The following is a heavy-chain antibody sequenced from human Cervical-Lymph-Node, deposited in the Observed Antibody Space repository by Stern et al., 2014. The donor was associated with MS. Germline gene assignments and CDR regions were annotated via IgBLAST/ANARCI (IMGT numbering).Heavy chain of an antibody. Sequence: EVQLVESGGGVIQPGGSLRLSCTASGFTVSRDYMTWVRQAPGQGLEWLLLRTNVGSSFYTDSVKGRCTISRDDSKNNVYLHMTSLRAEDTAMYYCARDTSSPERSDWWGQGTLVTVSS. D-gene: IGHD1-1*01. J-gene: IGHJ4*02. CDR3: ARDTSSPERSDW. CDR1: GFTVSRDY. CDR2: RTNVGSS. V-gene: IGHV3-53*01.